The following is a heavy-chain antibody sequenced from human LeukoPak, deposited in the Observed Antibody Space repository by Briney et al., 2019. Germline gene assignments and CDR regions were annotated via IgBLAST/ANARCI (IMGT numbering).Heavy chain of an antibody. J-gene: IGHJ4*02. CDR3: ARGEAVNLSHY. D-gene: IGHD6-19*01. CDR2: IYYSGST. Sequence: SQTLSLTCTVSGCSISSGDYYWSWIRQPPGKGLEWIGYIYYSGSTYYNPSLKSRVTISVDTSKNQFSLKPSSVTAADTAVYYCARGEAVNLSHYWGQGTLVTVFS. CDR1: GCSISSGDYY. V-gene: IGHV4-30-4*08.